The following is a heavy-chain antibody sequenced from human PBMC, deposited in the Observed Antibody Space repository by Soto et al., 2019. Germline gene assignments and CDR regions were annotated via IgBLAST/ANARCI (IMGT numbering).Heavy chain of an antibody. Sequence: SETLSLTCAVYGGSFSGYDWRWIRQPPGKGLEWIGEINHSGSTNYNPSLKSRVTISVETSKNQFSLKLSSVTAADTDVYYCERSPPNIVIMVYAGYYYYGMDVWGQGTTVTVSS. CDR1: GGSFSGYD. CDR3: ERSPPNIVIMVYAGYYYYGMDV. V-gene: IGHV4-34*01. D-gene: IGHD2-8*01. J-gene: IGHJ6*02. CDR2: INHSGST.